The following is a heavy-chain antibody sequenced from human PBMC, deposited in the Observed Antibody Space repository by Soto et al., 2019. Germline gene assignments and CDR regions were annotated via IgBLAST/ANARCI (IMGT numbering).Heavy chain of an antibody. CDR1: GGTFSSYT. J-gene: IGHJ4*02. CDR3: AREQQLVKGFDY. V-gene: IGHV1-69*08. D-gene: IGHD6-13*01. Sequence: QVQLVQSGAEVKKPGSSVKVSCKASGGTFSSYTISWVRQAPGQGLEWMGRIIPILGIANYAQKFQGRVTITAEKSTSTAYMELSSLRSEDTAVYYCAREQQLVKGFDYWGQGTLVTVSS. CDR2: IIPILGIA.